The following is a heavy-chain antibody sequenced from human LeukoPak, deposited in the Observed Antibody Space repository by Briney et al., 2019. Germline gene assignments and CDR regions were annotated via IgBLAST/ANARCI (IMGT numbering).Heavy chain of an antibody. CDR3: ARARYYNYGWGWFDP. CDR1: DASISGYY. V-gene: IGHV4-4*09. Sequence: SETLSLTCTVSDASISGYYWSWIRQPPGKGLEWIAYIYSSGTTYYNPSLKSRLTISVDTSKNQFSLYLSSVTAADTAVYYCARARYYNYGWGWFDPWGQGTLVTVSS. CDR2: IYSSGTT. D-gene: IGHD3-10*01. J-gene: IGHJ5*02.